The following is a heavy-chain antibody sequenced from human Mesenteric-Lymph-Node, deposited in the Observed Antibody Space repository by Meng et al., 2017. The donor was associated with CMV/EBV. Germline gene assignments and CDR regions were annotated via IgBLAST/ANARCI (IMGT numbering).Heavy chain of an antibody. CDR1: GGSISSYY. D-gene: IGHD2-2*01. Sequence: SETLSLTCTVSGGSISSYYWSWIRQPPGKGLEWIGYIYYSGSTNYNPSLKSRVTISVDTSKNQFSLKLSSVTAADTAVYYCARGHCSSTSCYAAFDIWGQGTMVTVSS. CDR2: IYYSGST. CDR3: ARGHCSSTSCYAAFDI. V-gene: IGHV4-59*01. J-gene: IGHJ3*02.